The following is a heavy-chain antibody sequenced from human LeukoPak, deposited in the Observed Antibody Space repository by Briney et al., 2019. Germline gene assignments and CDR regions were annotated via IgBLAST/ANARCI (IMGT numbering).Heavy chain of an antibody. V-gene: IGHV4-59*01. CDR3: ARLVSRPTERFDV. Sequence: PSETLSLTCTVSGDSISDFYWSWIRQLPGKGLEWIGYIYYSGSTKYNPSLKSRVTISVDTPNQFSLRLTSVTAADTAVYYCARLVSRPTERFDVWGRGALVTVSA. J-gene: IGHJ5*02. CDR2: IYYSGST. D-gene: IGHD3-9*01. CDR1: GDSISDFY.